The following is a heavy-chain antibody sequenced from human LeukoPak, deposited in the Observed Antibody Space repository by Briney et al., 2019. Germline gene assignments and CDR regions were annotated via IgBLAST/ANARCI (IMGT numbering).Heavy chain of an antibody. CDR1: GFTSSSYS. D-gene: IGHD3-16*02. Sequence: GGSLRLSCAASGFTSSSYSMNWVRQAPGKGLEWVSSISSSSSYIYYADSVKGRFTISRDNAKNSLYLQMNSLRAEDTAVYYCARGGSYRLDYFDYWGQGTLVTVSS. V-gene: IGHV3-21*01. CDR2: ISSSSSYI. J-gene: IGHJ4*02. CDR3: ARGGSYRLDYFDY.